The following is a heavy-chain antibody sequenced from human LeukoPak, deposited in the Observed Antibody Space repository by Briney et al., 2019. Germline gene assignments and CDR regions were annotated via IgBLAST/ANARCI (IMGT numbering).Heavy chain of an antibody. CDR3: AKDMWIQLWHDAFDI. V-gene: IGHV3-9*01. D-gene: IGHD5-18*01. CDR1: GFTFDDYA. CDR2: ISWNSGSI. J-gene: IGHJ3*02. Sequence: PGGSLRLSCAASGFTFDDYAMHWVRQAPGKGLEWVSGISWNSGSIGYADSVKGRFTISRDNAKNSLYLQMNSLRAEDTALYYCAKDMWIQLWHDAFDIWGQGTMVTVSS.